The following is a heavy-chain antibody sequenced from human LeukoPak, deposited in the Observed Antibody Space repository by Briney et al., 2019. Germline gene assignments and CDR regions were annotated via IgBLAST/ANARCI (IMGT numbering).Heavy chain of an antibody. V-gene: IGHV3-7*01. CDR2: IKDNGSQK. D-gene: IGHD2-15*01. CDR1: RFTFSSYW. Sequence: PGGSLRLSCEASRFTFSSYWMSCVRQAPGKGLEWVANIKDNGSQKNYIDSVKGRFTISRDNAKASLFLQMNSLSSEDTAVYYCARRNSGTWWSFDSWGQGTLVTVSS. J-gene: IGHJ4*02. CDR3: ARRNSGTWWSFDS.